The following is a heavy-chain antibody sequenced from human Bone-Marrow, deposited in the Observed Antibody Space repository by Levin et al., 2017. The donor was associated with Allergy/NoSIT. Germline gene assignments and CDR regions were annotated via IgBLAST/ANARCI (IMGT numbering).Heavy chain of an antibody. CDR1: GFTFSSYA. V-gene: IGHV3-23*01. D-gene: IGHD5-24*01. J-gene: IGHJ6*02. CDR2: ISGSGYTT. CDR3: VKGPRSVATIPSFFYGMDV. Sequence: LSLTCAASGFTFSSYALNWVRQAPGKGLEWVFAISGSGYTTYEADSVKGRFSMSRDNSKNTMYLHMGNLRVEDTAVYYCVKGPRSVATIPSFFYGMDVWGQGTTVIVSS.